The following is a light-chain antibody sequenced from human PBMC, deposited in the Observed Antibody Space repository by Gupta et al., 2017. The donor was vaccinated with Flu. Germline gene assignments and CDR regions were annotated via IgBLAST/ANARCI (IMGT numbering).Light chain of an antibody. CDR3: KQDLSYPFT. Sequence: SSKSRVSRSISSYLDWYQQKPGKAPQLLIYAASTRPCWVPARFSGSGSGTEFTLEISSVEAEDVGVYYCKQDLSYPFTFGPGTKVDIK. CDR2: AAS. CDR1: KSRVSRSISSY. J-gene: IGKJ3*01. V-gene: IGKV2-28*01.